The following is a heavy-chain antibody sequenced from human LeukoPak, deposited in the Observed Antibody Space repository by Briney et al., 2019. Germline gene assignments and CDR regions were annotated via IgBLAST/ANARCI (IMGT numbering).Heavy chain of an antibody. J-gene: IGHJ4*02. D-gene: IGHD6-13*01. CDR1: GGSISSYY. CDR3: ARASGIAAAGPQYYFDY. Sequence: SETLSLTCTVSGGSISSYYWSWIRQPPGKGLEWIGYIYYSGSTNYNPSLKSRVTISVDTSKNQFSLKLSSVTAADTVVYYCARASGIAAAGPQYYFDYWGQGTLVTVSS. CDR2: IYYSGST. V-gene: IGHV4-59*01.